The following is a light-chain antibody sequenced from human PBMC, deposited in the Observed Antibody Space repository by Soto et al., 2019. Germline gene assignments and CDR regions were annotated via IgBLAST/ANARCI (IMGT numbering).Light chain of an antibody. Sequence: DIQMTQSPASLSASVGDRVTSTCRASQSISSYLDWHQQKPGKAPKLLIYDASNLETGVPSRFGGGGSGTDFTFTISSLQPEDIATYYCQQSDNLPLTFGGGTKVDIK. V-gene: IGKV1-33*01. J-gene: IGKJ4*01. CDR2: DAS. CDR1: QSISSY. CDR3: QQSDNLPLT.